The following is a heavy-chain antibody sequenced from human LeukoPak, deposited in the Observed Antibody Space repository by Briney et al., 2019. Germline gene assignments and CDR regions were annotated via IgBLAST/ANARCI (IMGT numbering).Heavy chain of an antibody. D-gene: IGHD3-3*01. Sequence: PSETLSLTCTVSGGSISSYYWSWIRQPPGKGLERVGYIYYSGSTNYNPSLKSRVTISVDTSKNQFSLKLSSVTAADTAVYYCARDWWSGYFRAFDIWGQGTMVTVSS. CDR2: IYYSGST. CDR1: GGSISSYY. V-gene: IGHV4-59*01. CDR3: ARDWWSGYFRAFDI. J-gene: IGHJ3*02.